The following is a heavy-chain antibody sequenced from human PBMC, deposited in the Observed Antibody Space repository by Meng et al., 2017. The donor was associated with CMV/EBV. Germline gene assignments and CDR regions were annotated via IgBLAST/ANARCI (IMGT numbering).Heavy chain of an antibody. CDR2: IYTSGST. CDR1: GGSISSYY. J-gene: IGHJ5*02. D-gene: IGHD2-15*01. CDR3: ARSMVVAGDWFDP. Sequence: QVQLQEQGPGRVKPSETLSLTCPVSGGSISSYYWGWIRQPAGKGLEWIGRIYTSGSTNYNPSLKSRVTMSVDTSKNQFSLKLSSVTAADTAVYYCARSMVVAGDWFDPWGQGTLVTVSS. V-gene: IGHV4-4*07.